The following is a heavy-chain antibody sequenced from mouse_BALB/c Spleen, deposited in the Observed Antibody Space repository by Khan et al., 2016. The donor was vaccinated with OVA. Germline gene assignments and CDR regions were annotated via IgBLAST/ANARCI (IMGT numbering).Heavy chain of an antibody. Sequence: EVQLQESGPSLVKPSQTLSLTCSVTGDSITTVYWNWLRKFPGNKLEYMGYIIYTGYTYYNPSLKSRISITRHTSNNQYYLQLNSVTDEDTATYYCARSTYRYAFVYWGQGTLVTVSA. CDR1: GDSITTVY. D-gene: IGHD2-14*01. CDR3: ARSTYRYAFVY. CDR2: IIYTGYT. V-gene: IGHV3-8*02. J-gene: IGHJ3*01.